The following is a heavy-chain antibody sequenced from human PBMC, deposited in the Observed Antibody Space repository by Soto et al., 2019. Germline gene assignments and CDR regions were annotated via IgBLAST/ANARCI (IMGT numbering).Heavy chain of an antibody. Sequence: SETLSLTCTVSGYSISSGYYWGWIRQPPGKGLEWIGSIYHSGSTYYNPSLKSRVTISVDTPKNQFSLKLSSVTAADTAVYYCARRRLNGYNDYWGQGTLVTVSS. V-gene: IGHV4-38-2*02. J-gene: IGHJ4*02. CDR3: ARRRLNGYNDY. CDR1: GYSISSGYY. CDR2: IYHSGST. D-gene: IGHD5-12*01.